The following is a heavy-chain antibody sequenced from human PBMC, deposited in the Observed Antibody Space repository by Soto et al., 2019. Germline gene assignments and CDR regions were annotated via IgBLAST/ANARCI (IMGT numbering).Heavy chain of an antibody. J-gene: IGHJ5*02. CDR1: GGGLSIDM. V-gene: IGHV1-69*02. CDR2: IIPILGIA. CDR3: ARHYVCTNGVCYLGRSGFDP. Sequence: VKGDGTGVGGGLSIDMGSWGIKEQEQGLEWMGRIIPILGIANYAQKFQGRVTITADKSTSTAYMELSSLRSEDTAVYYCARHYVCTNGVCYLGRSGFDPWGQGTLVTVSS. D-gene: IGHD2-8*01.